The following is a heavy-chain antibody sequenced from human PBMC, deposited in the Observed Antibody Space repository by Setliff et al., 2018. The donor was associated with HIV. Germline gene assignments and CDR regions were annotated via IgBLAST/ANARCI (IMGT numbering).Heavy chain of an antibody. J-gene: IGHJ4*01. CDR1: GDTFSNYA. CDR2: IIPIFGTA. Sequence: SVKVSCKASGDTFSNYAISWVRQAPVQGLEWMGGIIPIFGTANYAQKFEGRVTITADKSTSTAYMEVNSLRFEDTAVYYCARVFYYSAGSYSLDYWGQETLVTVSS. V-gene: IGHV1-69*06. CDR3: ARVFYYSAGSYSLDY. D-gene: IGHD3-10*01.